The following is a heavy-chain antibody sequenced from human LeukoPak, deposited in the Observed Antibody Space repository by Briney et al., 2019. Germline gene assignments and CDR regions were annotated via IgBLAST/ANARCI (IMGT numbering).Heavy chain of an antibody. V-gene: IGHV3-23*01. D-gene: IGHD6-13*01. J-gene: IGHJ4*02. CDR1: GFTFSSYS. Sequence: GGSLRLSCAASGFTFSSYSMNWVRQAPGKGLEWVSGISASGGSTYYADSVKGRFTVSRDNSKNTLYLQMNSLRVEDTAVYYCAKALISSSWYLVDSWGQGTLVTVSS. CDR2: ISASGGST. CDR3: AKALISSSWYLVDS.